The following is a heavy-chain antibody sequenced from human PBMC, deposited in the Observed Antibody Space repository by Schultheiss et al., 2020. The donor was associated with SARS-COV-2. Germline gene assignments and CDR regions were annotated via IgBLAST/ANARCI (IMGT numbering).Heavy chain of an antibody. J-gene: IGHJ6*02. CDR1: GYTFTSYA. CDR2: INAGNGNT. Sequence: ASVKVSCKASGYTFTSYAMHWVRQAPGQRLEWMGWINAGNGNTKYSQKFQGRVTMTRDTSTSTVYMELSSLRSEDTAVYYCARSRAARTNYYYYGMDVWGQGTTVTVSS. D-gene: IGHD6-6*01. V-gene: IGHV1-3*01. CDR3: ARSRAARTNYYYYGMDV.